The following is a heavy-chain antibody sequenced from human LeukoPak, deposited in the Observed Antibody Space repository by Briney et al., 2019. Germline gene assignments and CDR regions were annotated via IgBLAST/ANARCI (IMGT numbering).Heavy chain of an antibody. CDR3: ARERYMTWSGYDY. Sequence: SETLSLTCTVSGGSISSYYWSWIRQPPGKGLEWIGRIYTSGSTNYNPSLKSRVTMSVDTSKNQFSLKLSSVTAADTAVYYCARERYMTWSGYDYWGQGTLVTVSS. J-gene: IGHJ4*02. CDR2: IYTSGST. D-gene: IGHD3-3*01. CDR1: GGSISSYY. V-gene: IGHV4-4*07.